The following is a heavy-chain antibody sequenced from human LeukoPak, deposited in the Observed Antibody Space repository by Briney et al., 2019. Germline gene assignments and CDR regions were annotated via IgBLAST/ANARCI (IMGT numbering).Heavy chain of an antibody. J-gene: IGHJ4*02. CDR3: ARGFSH. Sequence: SETLSLTCAVYGGSFNNYYWSWLRQPPGKGLEWIGEINHSGSTTYNPSLKGRVTMSIDTSKNQFSLKLSSMTAADTAVYYCARGFSHWGQGTLVTVSS. CDR1: GGSFNNYY. CDR2: INHSGST. V-gene: IGHV4-34*01.